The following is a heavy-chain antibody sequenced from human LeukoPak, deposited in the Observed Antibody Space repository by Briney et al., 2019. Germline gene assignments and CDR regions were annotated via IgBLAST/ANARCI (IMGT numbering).Heavy chain of an antibody. D-gene: IGHD6-19*01. J-gene: IGHJ4*02. CDR3: ASLAGSSGWFLAPNDY. V-gene: IGHV3-30-3*01. CDR1: GFTFSSYA. Sequence: PGGSLRLSCAASGFTFSSYALHWVRQAPGKGLEWVAVISYDGTNNYYADSVKGRFTISRDNSKNMLYLQMNSLRPEDTAVYYCASLAGSSGWFLAPNDYWGQGTLATVSS. CDR2: ISYDGTNN.